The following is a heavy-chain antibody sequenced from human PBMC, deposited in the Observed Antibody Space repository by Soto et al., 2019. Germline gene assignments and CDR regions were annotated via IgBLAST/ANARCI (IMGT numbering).Heavy chain of an antibody. CDR3: TTMIVVVIRDNWFDP. V-gene: IGHV3-21*01. Sequence: GGSLRLSCAASGFTFSSYSMNWVRQAPGKGLEWVSSISSSSSYIYYADSVKGRFTISRDNAKNSLYLQMNSLRAEDTAVYYCTTMIVVVIRDNWFDPWGQGTLVTVSS. J-gene: IGHJ5*02. D-gene: IGHD3-22*01. CDR2: ISSSSSYI. CDR1: GFTFSSYS.